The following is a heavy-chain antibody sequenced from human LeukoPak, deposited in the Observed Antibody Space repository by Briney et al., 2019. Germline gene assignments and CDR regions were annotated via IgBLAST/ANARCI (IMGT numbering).Heavy chain of an antibody. V-gene: IGHV1-18*01. CDR1: GYTFTSYG. CDR3: ARDLVAGTVARYYYGMDV. CDR2: ISAYNGNT. Sequence: ASVKVSCKASGYTFTSYGISWVRQAPGQGLEWMGWISAYNGNTNYAQKLQGRVTMTTDTSTSTAYMELRSLRSDDTAVYYCARDLVAGTVARYYYGMDVWGQGTTVTVS. D-gene: IGHD6-19*01. J-gene: IGHJ6*02.